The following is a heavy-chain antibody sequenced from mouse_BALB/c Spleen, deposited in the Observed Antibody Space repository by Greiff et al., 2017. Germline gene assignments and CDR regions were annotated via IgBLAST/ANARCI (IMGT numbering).Heavy chain of an antibody. CDR1: GFTFSSYA. J-gene: IGHJ1*01. V-gene: IGHV5-9-4*01. Sequence: EVKLMESGGGLVKPGGSLKLSCAASGFTFSSYAMSWVRQSPEKRLEWVAEISSGGSYTYYPDTVTGRFTISRDNAKNTLYLEMSSLRSEDTAMYYCAKDLYYRYDESYWYFDVWGAGTTVTVSS. D-gene: IGHD2-14*01. CDR2: ISSGGSYT. CDR3: AKDLYYRYDESYWYFDV.